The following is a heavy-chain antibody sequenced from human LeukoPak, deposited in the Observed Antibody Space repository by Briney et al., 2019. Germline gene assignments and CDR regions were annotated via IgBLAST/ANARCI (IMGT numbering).Heavy chain of an antibody. CDR3: ARENDYGDYFGDY. D-gene: IGHD4-17*01. CDR1: GFTFSSYS. V-gene: IGHV3-21*01. Sequence: GGSLRLSCAASGFTFSSYSMNWVRQAPGKGLEWVSSISSSSSYIYYADSVKGRFTISRDNAKNSVYLQMNGLRAEDTAVYYCARENDYGDYFGDYWGQGTLVTVSS. CDR2: ISSSSSYI. J-gene: IGHJ4*02.